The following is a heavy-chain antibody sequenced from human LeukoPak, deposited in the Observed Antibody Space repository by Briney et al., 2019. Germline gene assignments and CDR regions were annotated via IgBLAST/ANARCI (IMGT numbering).Heavy chain of an antibody. D-gene: IGHD6-19*01. CDR1: GGSIRSYY. Sequence: SETLSLTCTVSGGSIRSYYWSWIRQPPGKGLEWIGYIYYSGSTNYNPSLKSRVTISVDTSKNQFSLNLGSVTAADTAVYYCARVLPYSSGWGVDYWGQGTLVTVSS. J-gene: IGHJ4*02. CDR2: IYYSGST. CDR3: ARVLPYSSGWGVDY. V-gene: IGHV4-59*01.